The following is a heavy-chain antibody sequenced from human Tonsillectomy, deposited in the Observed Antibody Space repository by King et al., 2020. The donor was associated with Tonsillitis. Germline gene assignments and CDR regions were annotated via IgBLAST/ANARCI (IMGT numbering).Heavy chain of an antibody. V-gene: IGHV4-34*01. D-gene: IGHD2-2*01. Sequence: VQLQQWGAGLLKPSEPLSLTCGVYGGSFSGYYWSWIRQTPGKGLEWIGEINDRGSTNYNPSLKSRVTFSVDTSKNQFSLNLTSVTAADTAVYYCAREGQYQLLGFPYYYYMDVWDKGTTVTVSS. CDR2: INDRGST. J-gene: IGHJ6*03. CDR3: AREGQYQLLGFPYYYYMDV. CDR1: GGSFSGYY.